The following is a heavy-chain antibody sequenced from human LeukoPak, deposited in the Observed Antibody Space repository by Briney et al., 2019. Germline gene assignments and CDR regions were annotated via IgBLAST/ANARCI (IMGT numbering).Heavy chain of an antibody. J-gene: IGHJ4*02. CDR1: GFTFSSYA. CDR3: AKDLSPGHY. CDR2: ISGSGGNT. D-gene: IGHD2/OR15-2a*01. V-gene: IGHV3-23*01. Sequence: GGSLRLSCAASGFTFSSYAMSWVRQAPGKGLEWVSAISGSGGNTYYADSVKGRFTISRDNSKNTLYLQMNSLRAGDTAVYFCAKDLSPGHYWGQGTLVTVSS.